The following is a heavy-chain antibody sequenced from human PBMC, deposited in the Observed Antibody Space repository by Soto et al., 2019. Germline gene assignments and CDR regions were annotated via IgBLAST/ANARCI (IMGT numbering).Heavy chain of an antibody. CDR2: VFYRGGT. CDR3: VRVHLAEKVIHY. D-gene: IGHD3-10*01. Sequence: PSETLSLTCSVSDDSISSYYWSWIRQPPGKGLQWIGYVFYRGGTAYNPSLKSRVTISLDMSKKQFSLNLNSVTAADTAAYFCVRVHLAEKVIHYWGQGTLVTVSS. V-gene: IGHV4-59*01. CDR1: DDSISSYY. J-gene: IGHJ4*02.